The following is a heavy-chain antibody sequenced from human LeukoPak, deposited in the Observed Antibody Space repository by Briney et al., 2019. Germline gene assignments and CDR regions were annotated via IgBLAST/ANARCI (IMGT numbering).Heavy chain of an antibody. Sequence: PGGSLRLSCAASGFSVGSYEMNWIRQAPGKGPQWISYISTSGGVIYYTDSVKGRFTIYRDSAKNSLYLQMNSLRAEDTAVYYCAELGITMIGGVWGKGTTVTISS. D-gene: IGHD3-10*02. J-gene: IGHJ6*04. CDR2: ISTSGGVI. CDR1: GFSVGSYE. CDR3: AELGITMIGGV. V-gene: IGHV3-48*03.